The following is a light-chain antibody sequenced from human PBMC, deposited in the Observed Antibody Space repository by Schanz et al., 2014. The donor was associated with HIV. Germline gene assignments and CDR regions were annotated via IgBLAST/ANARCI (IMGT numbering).Light chain of an antibody. J-gene: IGLJ2*01. V-gene: IGLV1-40*01. CDR2: GTS. CDR3: AAWDDSLNGVL. Sequence: QSVLTQPPSVSGAPGQRVTISCTGSSSNIGAGYDVHWYQQLPGTAPKLLVYGTSDRPSRVPDRFSGSKSGTSASLAISGLRSEDEADYYCAAWDDSLNGVLFGGGTKLTVL. CDR1: SSNIGAGYD.